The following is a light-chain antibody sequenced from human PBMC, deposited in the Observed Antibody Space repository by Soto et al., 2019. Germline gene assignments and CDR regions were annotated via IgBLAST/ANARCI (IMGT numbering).Light chain of an antibody. CDR2: AAS. J-gene: IGKJ4*01. Sequence: DIQLTQSPSFLSASVGVRVTLTCRASQVIARYLDWYQQKPGQAPKLLIYAASTLQSGVPARFSGSGSGTEFTLTISSLQPEDFATYYCQQLNIYPFTFGGGTKVEIK. CDR1: QVIARY. V-gene: IGKV1-9*01. CDR3: QQLNIYPFT.